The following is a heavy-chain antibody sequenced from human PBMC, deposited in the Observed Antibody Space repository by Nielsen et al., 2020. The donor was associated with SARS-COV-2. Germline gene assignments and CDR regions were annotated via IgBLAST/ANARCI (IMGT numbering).Heavy chain of an antibody. CDR3: ARDPYQVNDY. J-gene: IGHJ4*02. CDR2: IKQDGSEK. Sequence: GEPLKISCAASGFTFSSYWMSWVRQAPGKGLEWVANIKQDGSEKYYVDSVKGRFTISRDNAKNSLYLQMNSLRAEDTAVYYCARDPYQVNDYWGQGTLVTISS. V-gene: IGHV3-7*05. CDR1: GFTFSSYW.